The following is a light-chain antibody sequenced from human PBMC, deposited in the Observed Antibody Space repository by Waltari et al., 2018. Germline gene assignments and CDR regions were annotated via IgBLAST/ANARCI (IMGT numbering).Light chain of an antibody. V-gene: IGKV1-5*03. CDR2: KAS. J-gene: IGKJ1*01. CDR1: QSIDIW. Sequence: RVTITCRASQSIDIWLAWYQQKPGKAPKLLIYKASNVDTGVPSRFSGSGSGTEFTLTISSLQPDDFATYYCQQFNSYSPTFGQGTKVEIK. CDR3: QQFNSYSPT.